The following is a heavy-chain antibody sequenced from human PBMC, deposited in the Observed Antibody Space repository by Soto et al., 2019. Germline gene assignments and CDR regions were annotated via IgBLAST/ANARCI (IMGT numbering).Heavy chain of an antibody. D-gene: IGHD6-19*01. V-gene: IGHV3-11*06. CDR2: ISSSSSYT. CDR1: GFTFSDYY. CDR3: ARDNRGAVAATNVFDI. Sequence: GGSLRLSCAASGFTFSDYYMSWIRQAPGKGLEWVSYISSSSSYTNYADSVKGRFTISRDNAKNSLYLQMNSLRAEDTAVYYCARDNRGAVAATNVFDIWGQGTMVTVSS. J-gene: IGHJ3*02.